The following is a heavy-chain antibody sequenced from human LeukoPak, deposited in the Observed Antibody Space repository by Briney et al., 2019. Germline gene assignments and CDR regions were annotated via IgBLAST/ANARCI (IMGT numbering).Heavy chain of an antibody. D-gene: IGHD3-10*01. Sequence: GTLSLTCAVAGGSISSSNWWSWVRQPPGKGLEWIGDIYHSESTNYNPSLKSRVTISIDKSTNQFSLKLYSVTAADTAVYYCATVTGSGWFDPWGQGTLVTVSS. CDR1: GGSISSSNW. J-gene: IGHJ5*02. V-gene: IGHV4-4*02. CDR2: IYHSEST. CDR3: ATVTGSGWFDP.